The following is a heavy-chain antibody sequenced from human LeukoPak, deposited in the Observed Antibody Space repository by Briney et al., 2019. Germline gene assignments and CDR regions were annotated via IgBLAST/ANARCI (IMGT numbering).Heavy chain of an antibody. CDR2: ISGSGGST. CDR1: GFTFSSYA. J-gene: IGHJ6*03. D-gene: IGHD6-6*01. CDR3: AKGARSRGYMDV. V-gene: IGHV3-23*01. Sequence: GGPLRLSCAASGFTFSSYAMSWVRQAPGKWLEWVSAISGSGGSTYYADSVKGRFTISRDNSKNTLYLQMNSLRAEDTAVYYCAKGARSRGYMDVWGKGTTVTVSS.